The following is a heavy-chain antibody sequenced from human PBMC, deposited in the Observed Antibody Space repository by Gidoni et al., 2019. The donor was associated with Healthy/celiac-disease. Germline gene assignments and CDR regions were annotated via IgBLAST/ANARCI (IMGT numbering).Heavy chain of an antibody. D-gene: IGHD6-13*01. J-gene: IGHJ4*02. CDR3: AKDRRAAAGTTYDY. Sequence: VQLLESGGGLVQHGGSLSLSCAASGLTFSSYAMSCVRQAPGKGLEWVSAISGSGGSTSYAHSVKGRFTISRDNSTNTLYLQMNSLRAEDTAVYYCAKDRRAAAGTTYDYWCQGTLVTVSS. V-gene: IGHV3-23*01. CDR2: ISGSGGST. CDR1: GLTFSSYA.